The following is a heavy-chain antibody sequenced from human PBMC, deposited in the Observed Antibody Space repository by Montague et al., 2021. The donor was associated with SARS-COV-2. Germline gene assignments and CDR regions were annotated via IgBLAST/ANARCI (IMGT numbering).Heavy chain of an antibody. CDR2: SSGSDGGT. Sequence: SQRLPCAASGFTFSNSAMNWVRQAPGKGLEWVSGSSGSDGGTHYADSVKGRFTISRDNSKNVLYLQMNSLRAEDTALYYCAKDSYYYGLGYGMDVWGQGTTVTVSS. CDR1: GFTFSNSA. D-gene: IGHD3-10*01. CDR3: AKDSYYYGLGYGMDV. V-gene: IGHV3-23*01. J-gene: IGHJ6*02.